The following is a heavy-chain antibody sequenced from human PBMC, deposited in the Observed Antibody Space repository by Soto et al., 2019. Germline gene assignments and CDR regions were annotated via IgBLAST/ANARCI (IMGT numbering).Heavy chain of an antibody. CDR1: GFTFTSSA. CDR3: AAAHTSPYYYYGMDV. J-gene: IGHJ6*02. V-gene: IGHV1-58*01. CDR2: IVVGSGNT. Sequence: QMQLVQSGPEVKKPGTSVKVSCKASGFTFTSSAVQWVRQARGQRLEWIGWIVVGSGNTNYAQKFQERVTITRDMSTSTAYMELSSLRSEDTAVYYCAAAHTSPYYYYGMDVWGQGTTVTVSS.